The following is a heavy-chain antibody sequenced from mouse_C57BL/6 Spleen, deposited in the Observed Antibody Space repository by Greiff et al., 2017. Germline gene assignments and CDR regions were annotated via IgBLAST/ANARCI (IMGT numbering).Heavy chain of an antibody. D-gene: IGHD1-1*01. CDR1: GFTFSSYA. CDR3: TRDDRYYGSSTYSMDY. V-gene: IGHV5-9-1*02. CDR2: ISSGGDNI. J-gene: IGHJ4*01. Sequence: EVKLMESGAGLVKPGGSLNLSCAVSGFTFSSYAMSWVRQTPEKRLEWVAYISSGGDNIYYADTVKGRFTISRDNARNTLYLQMSSLKSEDTAMYYCTRDDRYYGSSTYSMDYWGQGTSVTVSS.